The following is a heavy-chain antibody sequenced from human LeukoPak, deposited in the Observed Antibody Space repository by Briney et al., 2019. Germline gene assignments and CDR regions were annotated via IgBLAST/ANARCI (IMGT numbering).Heavy chain of an antibody. J-gene: IGHJ4*02. Sequence: GGSLRLSCAASGFTFSSYAMHWVRQAPGKGLEWVAVISYDGSNKYYADSVKGRFTISRDNAKNSLYLQMNSLRAEDTAVYYCARDPYMPYSSSDYWGQGTLVTVSS. CDR3: ARDPYMPYSSSDY. CDR2: ISYDGSNK. CDR1: GFTFSSYA. V-gene: IGHV3-30-3*01. D-gene: IGHD6-6*01.